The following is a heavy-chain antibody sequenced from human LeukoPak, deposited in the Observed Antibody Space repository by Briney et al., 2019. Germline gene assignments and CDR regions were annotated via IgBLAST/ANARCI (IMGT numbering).Heavy chain of an antibody. CDR1: GFTFRSYA. V-gene: IGHV3-23*01. D-gene: IGHD3-22*01. J-gene: IGHJ4*02. CDR2: ISGRGHTT. CDR3: AKGGHYDSSGYSPFDY. Sequence: PGGSLSLSCAASGFTFRSYAMSWVRQAPGKGLEWVSGISGRGHTTYHADSVRGRFTISRDNSKNTLYLQMNSLRVDDSAVYYCAKGGHYDSSGYSPFDYWGQGTLVTVSS.